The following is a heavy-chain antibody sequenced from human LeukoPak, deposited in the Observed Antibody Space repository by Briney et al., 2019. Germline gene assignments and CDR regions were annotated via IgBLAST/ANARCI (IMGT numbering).Heavy chain of an antibody. CDR3: ASPTYTAMVPDY. J-gene: IGHJ4*02. Sequence: GGSLRLSCAASGFTFSSYAMSWVRRAPGKGLEWVSSISSSSSYIYYADSVKGRFTISRDNAKNSLYLQMNSLRAEDTAVYYCASPTYTAMVPDYWGQGTLVTVSS. CDR2: ISSSSSYI. V-gene: IGHV3-21*01. D-gene: IGHD5-18*01. CDR1: GFTFSSYA.